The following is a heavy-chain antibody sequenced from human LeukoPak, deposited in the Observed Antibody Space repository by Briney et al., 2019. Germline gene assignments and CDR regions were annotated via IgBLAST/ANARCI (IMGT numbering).Heavy chain of an antibody. D-gene: IGHD1-26*01. V-gene: IGHV4-39*02. J-gene: IGHJ4*02. CDR2: ISYSGNT. CDR1: GGSISSSSYY. Sequence: PSETLSLTCTVSGGSISSSSYYWGWIRQPPGKGLEWVGSISYSGNTYYNPSLESRVSISVDTSKKQFSLKLNSVTAADTAVYYCAREKWELLPIFDYWGQGTLVTVSS. CDR3: AREKWELLPIFDY.